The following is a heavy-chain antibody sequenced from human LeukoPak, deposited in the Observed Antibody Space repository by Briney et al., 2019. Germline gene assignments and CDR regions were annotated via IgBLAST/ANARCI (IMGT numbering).Heavy chain of an antibody. V-gene: IGHV1-69*06. CDR1: GCTFSSYA. CDR2: IIPIFGTA. J-gene: IGHJ6*04. D-gene: IGHD2-2*02. CDR3: ASGGSGYCSSTSCYSRYGMDV. Sequence: ASVKVSCKASGCTFSSYAISWVRQAPGQGLGWMGGIIPIFGTANYAQKFQGRVTITADKSTSTAYMELSSLRSEDTAVYYCASGGSGYCSSTSCYSRYGMDVWGKGTTVTVSS.